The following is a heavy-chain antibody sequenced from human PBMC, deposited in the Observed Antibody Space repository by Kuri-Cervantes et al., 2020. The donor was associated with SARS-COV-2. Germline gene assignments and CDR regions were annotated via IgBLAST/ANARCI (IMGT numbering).Heavy chain of an antibody. V-gene: IGHV4-39*01. Sequence: GSLRLSCSVSGGSISGSSYYWAWIRQPPGKGLEWIGNIFYSGSAYYNPSLNSRVTISVDTSKNQFSLKLNSVTAADTAVYYCARHPEYCTNTSCLKSYVEYWGQGTLVTVSS. CDR3: ARHPEYCTNTSCLKSYVEY. J-gene: IGHJ4*02. CDR2: IFYSGSA. D-gene: IGHD2-2*01. CDR1: GGSISGSSYY.